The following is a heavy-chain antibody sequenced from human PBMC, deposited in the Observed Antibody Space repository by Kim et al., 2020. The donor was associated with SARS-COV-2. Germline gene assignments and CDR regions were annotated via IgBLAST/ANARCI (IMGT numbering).Heavy chain of an antibody. CDR1: GGSISSYY. CDR2: IYYSGST. J-gene: IGHJ4*02. Sequence: SETLSLTCTVSGGSISSYYWSWIRQPPGKGLEWIGYIYYSGSTNYNPSLKSRVTISVDTSKNQFSLKLSSVTAADTAVYYCARSSSWYSTYFDYWGQGTLVTVSS. CDR3: ARSSSWYSTYFDY. D-gene: IGHD6-13*01. V-gene: IGHV4-59*13.